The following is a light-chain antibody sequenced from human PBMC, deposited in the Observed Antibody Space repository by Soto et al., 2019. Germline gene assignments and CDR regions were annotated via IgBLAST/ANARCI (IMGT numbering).Light chain of an antibody. CDR3: QSYDISLSGWV. V-gene: IGLV1-40*01. J-gene: IGLJ3*02. CDR1: SSNIGAGYD. Sequence: QAVVTQPPSVSGAPGQRVTISCTGSSSNIGAGYDVHWYQQLPGTAPKLLICGNSNRPSGVPDRFSGSKSGTSASLAITGLRAEDEADYYCQSYDISLSGWVFGGGTKLTVL. CDR2: GNS.